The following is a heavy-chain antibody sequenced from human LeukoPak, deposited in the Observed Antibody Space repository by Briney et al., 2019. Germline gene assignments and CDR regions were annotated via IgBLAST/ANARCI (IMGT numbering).Heavy chain of an antibody. J-gene: IGHJ4*02. D-gene: IGHD1-26*01. V-gene: IGHV3-23*01. CDR1: GFTFDSYA. Sequence: GGSLRLSCAASGFTFDSYAMGWVRQAPGKGLEWVSGISGSGVRTFYADSVKGRFTVSRDNSKNTLYLQMNSLRAEDTAVYYCAKGMGSSRYFDYWGQGTLVTVSS. CDR3: AKGMGSSRYFDY. CDR2: ISGSGVRT.